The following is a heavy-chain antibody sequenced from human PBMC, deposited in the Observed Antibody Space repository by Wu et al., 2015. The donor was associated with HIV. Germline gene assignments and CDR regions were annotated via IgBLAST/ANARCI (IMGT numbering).Heavy chain of an antibody. D-gene: IGHD1-14*01. J-gene: IGHJ6*03. V-gene: IGHV1-18*01. Sequence: QVQLVQSGGEVKKPGASVKVSCKASGYTFTSYGIIWVRQAPGQGLEWMGRISGYNDNTNYAQNLQGRVTMTRDTSTSTAYMEVRSLRSDDTAVYYCARFRIGTGYMDVWGKGP. CDR3: ARFRIGTGYMDV. CDR1: GYTFTSYG. CDR2: ISGYNDNT.